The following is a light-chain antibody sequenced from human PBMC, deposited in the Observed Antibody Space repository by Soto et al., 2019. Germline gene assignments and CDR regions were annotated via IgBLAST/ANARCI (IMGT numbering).Light chain of an antibody. CDR1: HSITNY. V-gene: IGKV1-39*01. CDR2: AAS. Sequence: DIQMTQSPSSLSASVGDRVTITCRTSHSITNYLNWYQQKPGKAPKLLIYAASTLQSGVPSRFSGRGYGKDINLTISSLKPGDFASYYWQQTYSSPLYTFGQGTKLELK. CDR3: QQTYSSPLYT. J-gene: IGKJ2*01.